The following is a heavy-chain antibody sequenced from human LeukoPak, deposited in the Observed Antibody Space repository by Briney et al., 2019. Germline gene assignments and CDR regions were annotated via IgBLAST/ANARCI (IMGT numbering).Heavy chain of an antibody. CDR1: GFTFNNYC. J-gene: IGHJ3*02. D-gene: IGHD1-26*01. Sequence: GGSLRLSCAASGFTFNNYCMSWVRQAPGKGLEWVSSISSSSSYIYYADSVKGRFTISRDNAKNSLYLQMNSLRAEDTAVYYCARDLSGSYFDAFDIWGQGTMVTVSS. CDR2: ISSSSSYI. V-gene: IGHV3-21*01. CDR3: ARDLSGSYFDAFDI.